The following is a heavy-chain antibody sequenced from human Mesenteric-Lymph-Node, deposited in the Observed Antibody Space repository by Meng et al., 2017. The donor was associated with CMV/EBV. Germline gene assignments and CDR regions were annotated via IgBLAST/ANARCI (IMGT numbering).Heavy chain of an antibody. J-gene: IGHJ4*02. V-gene: IGHV4-39*01. CDR3: ARRGNYDSDYSEY. CDR1: SDSISNSTYY. CDR2: VHHSGTT. D-gene: IGHD3-22*01. Sequence: PLPDAGPGLVKPSDTLSLSCIVSSDSISNSTYYWTWIRQPPGKGLEWIGSVHHSGTTYYNPSLKGRLTISVDTSANLFSLRLTTVTAADTATYYCARRGNYDSDYSEYWGQGTLVTVSS.